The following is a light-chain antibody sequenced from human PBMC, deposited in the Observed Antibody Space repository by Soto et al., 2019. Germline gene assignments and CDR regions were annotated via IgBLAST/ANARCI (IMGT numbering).Light chain of an antibody. CDR3: QQYYSYPFS. CDR1: QGISSY. V-gene: IGKV1-8*01. Sequence: AIRMTQSPSSFSASTGDRVTITCRASQGISSYLAWYQQKPGKAPKLLIYAASTLQSGVPSRFSGSGSGTDFNLTISCLQSEDFSTYYFQQYYSYPFSFGPGTKVDIK. CDR2: AAS. J-gene: IGKJ3*01.